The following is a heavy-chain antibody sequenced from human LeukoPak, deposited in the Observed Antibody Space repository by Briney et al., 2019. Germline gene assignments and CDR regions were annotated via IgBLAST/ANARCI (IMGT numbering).Heavy chain of an antibody. CDR2: IYYSGST. CDR3: AGDQGTSGYYGAFDI. CDR1: GGSISSYY. Sequence: SETLSLTCTVSGGSISSYYWSWIRQPPGQGLEWIGYIYYSGSTNYNPSLKSRVTISVDTSKNQFSLKLSSVTAADTAVYYCAGDQGTSGYYGAFDIWGQGTMVTVSS. D-gene: IGHD3-22*01. V-gene: IGHV4-59*01. J-gene: IGHJ3*02.